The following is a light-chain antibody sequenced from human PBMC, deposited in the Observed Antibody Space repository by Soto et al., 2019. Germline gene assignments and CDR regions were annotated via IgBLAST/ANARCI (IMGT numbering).Light chain of an antibody. CDR3: QQFGSSPGFT. Sequence: EIVLTQSPGTLSLSPGERATLSCRASQSINNRYLAWYQQKPGQAPRLLIYGASSRATGIPDRLIGSGSGTYFTLTISRLEPEDFAVYYCQQFGSSPGFTFGPGTKVDIK. CDR2: GAS. V-gene: IGKV3-20*01. CDR1: QSINNRY. J-gene: IGKJ3*01.